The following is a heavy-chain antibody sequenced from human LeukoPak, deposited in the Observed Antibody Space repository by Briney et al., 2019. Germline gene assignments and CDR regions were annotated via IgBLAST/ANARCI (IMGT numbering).Heavy chain of an antibody. J-gene: IGHJ4*02. Sequence: GGSLRLSCSASGFTFRRYAMSWVRQAPGKGLEWVSSITCCRPDITYGDSVTGRFTISRDNAKNSLYLQMNSLRAEDTAVYYCARDREDYGDFGYWGQGTLVTVSS. D-gene: IGHD4-17*01. V-gene: IGHV3-21*01. CDR3: ARDREDYGDFGY. CDR2: ITCCRPDI. CDR1: GFTFRRYA.